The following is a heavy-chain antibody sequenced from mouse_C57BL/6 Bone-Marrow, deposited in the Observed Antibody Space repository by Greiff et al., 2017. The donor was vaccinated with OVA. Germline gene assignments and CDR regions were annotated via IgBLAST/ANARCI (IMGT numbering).Heavy chain of an antibody. V-gene: IGHV1-61*01. D-gene: IGHD1-1*01. CDR2: IDPSDSET. J-gene: IGHJ4*01. CDR3: ALFITTVVGVDY. Sequence: QVQLQQPGAELVKPGSSVKLSCKASGYTFTSYWMDWVKQRPGQGLEWIGNIDPSDSETHYNQKFKDKATLTVDQSSSTAYMQLSSLTSEDSAVYYCALFITTVVGVDYWGQGTSVTVSS. CDR1: GYTFTSYW.